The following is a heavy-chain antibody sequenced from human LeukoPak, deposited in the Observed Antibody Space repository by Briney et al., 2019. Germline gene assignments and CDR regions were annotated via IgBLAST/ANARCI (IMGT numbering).Heavy chain of an antibody. CDR1: GYTFTGYY. J-gene: IGHJ3*02. V-gene: IGHV1-8*03. CDR2: MNPKRGNT. D-gene: IGHD6-19*01. CDR3: AKSSGWDLDAFDI. Sequence: GASVKVSCKASGYTFTGYYVHWVRQAPGQGLEWMGWMNPKRGNTGYAHKFQGRVTITRNTSITTAYMELSSLRSEDTAVYYCAKSSGWDLDAFDIWGQGTMVTVSS.